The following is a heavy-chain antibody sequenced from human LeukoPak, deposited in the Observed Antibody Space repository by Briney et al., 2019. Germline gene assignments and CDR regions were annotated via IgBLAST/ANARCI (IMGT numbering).Heavy chain of an antibody. V-gene: IGHV4-39*01. CDR3: AKSGGYGLIDY. D-gene: IGHD1-26*01. Sequence: PSETLSLTCTVSGGSISSSSTYYRGGVRQPPRKGLEWIGNIYYSGSTYYTASLQSLVTISIDTSKNQFSLRLSSVTAADTAMYFCAKSGGYGLIDYWGQGTLVTVSS. CDR1: GGSISSSSTYY. CDR2: IYYSGST. J-gene: IGHJ4*02.